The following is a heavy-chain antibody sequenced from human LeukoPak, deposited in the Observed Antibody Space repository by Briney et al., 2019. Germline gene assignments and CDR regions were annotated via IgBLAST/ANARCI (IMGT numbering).Heavy chain of an antibody. CDR1: GGSISSYY. D-gene: IGHD5-24*01. Sequence: SETLSLTCTVSGGSISSYYWSWIRQPPGKGLEWIGYIYYSGSTNYNPSLKSRVTISVDTSKNQFSLKLSSVTAADTAVYYCARGGGYNPYYFDYWGQGTLVTVSS. CDR2: IYYSGST. CDR3: ARGGGYNPYYFDY. V-gene: IGHV4-59*01. J-gene: IGHJ4*02.